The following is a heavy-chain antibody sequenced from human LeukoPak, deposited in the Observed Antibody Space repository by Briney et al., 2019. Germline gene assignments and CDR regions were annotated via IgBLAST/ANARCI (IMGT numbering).Heavy chain of an antibody. CDR1: GYDFSTYW. J-gene: IGHJ5*02. Sequence: GESLKISCKGFGYDFSTYWIGWVRQVPGEGLEWMGIICPADSTTHYSRSFQGQVTISVDKSISTAYLQWSSLKASDTAMYYCACRKYYSTWSDPWGQGTLVTV. V-gene: IGHV5-51*01. CDR3: ACRKYYSTWSDP. D-gene: IGHD3-10*01. CDR2: ICPADSTT.